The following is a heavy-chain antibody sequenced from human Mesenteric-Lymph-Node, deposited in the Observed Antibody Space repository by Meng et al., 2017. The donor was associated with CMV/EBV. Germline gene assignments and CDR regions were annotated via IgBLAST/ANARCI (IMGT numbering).Heavy chain of an antibody. D-gene: IGHD3-22*01. Sequence: ASVKVSCKVSGFTLSELSMHWVRQAPGKGLEWMGGFDPEDRETVYAQKFQGRVTMAEDTSTDTAYMELSGLRSEDTAVYYCARDFYESSGYSDDCFDPWGQGTLVTVSS. V-gene: IGHV1-24*01. CDR2: FDPEDRET. J-gene: IGHJ5*02. CDR3: ARDFYESSGYSDDCFDP. CDR1: GFTLSELS.